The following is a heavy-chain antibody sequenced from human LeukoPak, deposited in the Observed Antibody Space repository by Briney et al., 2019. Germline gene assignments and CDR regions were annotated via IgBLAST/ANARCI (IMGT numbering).Heavy chain of an antibody. J-gene: IGHJ4*02. CDR3: ARDSRDSSGYYGSGSYY. V-gene: IGHV1-58*02. Sequence: GTSVKVSCKASGFTFTSSAMQWVRQARGQRLEWIGWIVVGSGNTNYAQKFQERVTITRDMSTSTAYMELSSLRSEDTAVYYCARDSRDSSGYYGSGSYYWGQGTLVTVSS. CDR1: GFTFTSSA. CDR2: IVVGSGNT. D-gene: IGHD3-10*01.